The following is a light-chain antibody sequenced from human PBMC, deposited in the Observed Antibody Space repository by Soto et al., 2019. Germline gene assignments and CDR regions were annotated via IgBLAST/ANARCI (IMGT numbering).Light chain of an antibody. Sequence: SYELTQPPSVSVAPGQTAKITCGGDKIGSKIVHWYKQRPGQAPVAVVFDATDRPSGIPDRISASRSGDTATLTISRVDARDEGGLFLQVLASSGEFFVFGSGTKVTVL. J-gene: IGLJ1*01. V-gene: IGLV3-21*02. CDR3: QVLASSGEFFV. CDR1: KIGSKI. CDR2: DAT.